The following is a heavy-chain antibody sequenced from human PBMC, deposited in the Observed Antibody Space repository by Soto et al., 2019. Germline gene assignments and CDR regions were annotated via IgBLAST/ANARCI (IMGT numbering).Heavy chain of an antibody. CDR2: ISWNSGSI. CDR1: GFTFDDYA. CDR3: AKANIEVAGTAFLRFYYFDY. V-gene: IGHV3-9*01. D-gene: IGHD6-19*01. J-gene: IGHJ4*02. Sequence: PGGSLRLSCAASGFTFDDYAMHWVRQAPGKGLEWVSGISWNSGSIGYADSVKGRFTISRDNAKNSLYLQMNSLRAEDTALYYCAKANIEVAGTAFLRFYYFDYWGQGTLVTVSS.